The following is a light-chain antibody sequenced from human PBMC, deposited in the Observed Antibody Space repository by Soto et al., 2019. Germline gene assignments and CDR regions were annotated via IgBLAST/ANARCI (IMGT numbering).Light chain of an antibody. CDR2: GAS. J-gene: IGKJ3*01. CDR3: QKYKSAPYT. V-gene: IGKV1-5*01. CDR1: ESIRTW. Sequence: DIQMTQSPSTLSASVGDRVTITCRASESIRTWLAWYQHKPGRAPKLLIFGASTLQSGVPSRFSGSGSGTDFTLTITSLQPEDVATYYCQKYKSAPYTFGPGTKVDI.